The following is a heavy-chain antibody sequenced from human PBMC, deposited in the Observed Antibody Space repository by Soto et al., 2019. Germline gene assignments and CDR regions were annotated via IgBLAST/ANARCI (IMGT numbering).Heavy chain of an antibody. J-gene: IGHJ4*02. Sequence: PGGSLSLSCAASGFTFSNAWMSWVRQAPGKGLEWVGRIKSKTDGGTTDYAAPVKGRFTISRDDSKNTLYLQMNSLKTEDTAVYYCTTVYCSGGSCPLSWGQGTLVTVSS. CDR2: IKSKTDGGTT. V-gene: IGHV3-15*01. CDR1: GFTFSNAW. CDR3: TTVYCSGGSCPLS. D-gene: IGHD2-15*01.